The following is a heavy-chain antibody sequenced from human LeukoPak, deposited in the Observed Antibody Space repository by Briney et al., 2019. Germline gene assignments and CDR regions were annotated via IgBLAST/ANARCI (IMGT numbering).Heavy chain of an antibody. CDR2: IYYSGST. CDR3: ARDAYSSSYMDV. D-gene: IGHD6-13*01. CDR1: GGSISYYY. J-gene: IGHJ6*03. V-gene: IGHV4-59*01. Sequence: PSETLSLTCTASGGSISYYYWSWIRQPPGKGLEWIGYIYYSGSTNYNPSLKSRVTISVDTSKNQFSLKLSSVIVADTAVYYCARDAYSSSYMDVWGKGTTVTVSS.